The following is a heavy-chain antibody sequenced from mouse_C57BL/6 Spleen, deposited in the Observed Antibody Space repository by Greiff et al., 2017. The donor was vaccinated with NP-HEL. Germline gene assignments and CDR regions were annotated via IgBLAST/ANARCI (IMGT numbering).Heavy chain of an antibody. Sequence: VQLQQSGAELVKPGASVKISCKASGYAFSSYWMNWVKQRPGKGLEWIGQIYPGDGDTNYNGKFKGKATLTADKSSSTAYMQLSSLTSEDSAVYFCARGGYGYDAGFAYWGQGTLVTVSA. J-gene: IGHJ3*01. CDR3: ARGGYGYDAGFAY. D-gene: IGHD2-2*01. V-gene: IGHV1-80*01. CDR1: GYAFSSYW. CDR2: IYPGDGDT.